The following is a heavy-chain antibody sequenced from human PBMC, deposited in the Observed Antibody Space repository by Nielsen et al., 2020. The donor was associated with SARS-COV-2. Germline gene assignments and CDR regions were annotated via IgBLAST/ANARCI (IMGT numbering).Heavy chain of an antibody. Sequence: PGKGLEWIGEINHSGSTNYNPSLKSRVTISVDTSKNQFSLKLSSVTAADTAVYYCARGLRRTREDYWGQGTLVTVSS. D-gene: IGHD1-14*01. CDR2: INHSGST. J-gene: IGHJ4*02. V-gene: IGHV4-34*01. CDR3: ARGLRRTREDY.